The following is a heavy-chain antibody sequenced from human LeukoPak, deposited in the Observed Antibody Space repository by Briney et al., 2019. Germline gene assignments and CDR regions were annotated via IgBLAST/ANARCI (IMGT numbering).Heavy chain of an antibody. CDR3: ARGSGSSWYFYFDY. D-gene: IGHD6-13*01. CDR1: GFIFDNYG. CDR2: ITGTGGTT. J-gene: IGHJ4*02. Sequence: GGSLRLSCAASGFIFDNYGMSWIRQTPGKGLEWVSSITGTGGTTYYADSVRGRFTISRDNSKNTLDLQMNSLRAEDTALYYCARGSGSSWYFYFDYWGQGTLVTVSS. V-gene: IGHV3-23*01.